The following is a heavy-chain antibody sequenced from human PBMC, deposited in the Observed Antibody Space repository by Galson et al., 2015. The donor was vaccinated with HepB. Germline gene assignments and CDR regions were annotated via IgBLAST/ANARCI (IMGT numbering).Heavy chain of an antibody. CDR2: ISSSGSNI. Sequence: SLRLSCAASGFTFSDYSMNWVRQAPGKGLEWISYISSSGSNIHYADSVKGRFTSSRDNAKNSLYLQMNSLRAEDTAVYYCARGYCTSTNCYRDYWGQGTLVTVSS. CDR3: ARGYCTSTNCYRDY. D-gene: IGHD2-2*02. CDR1: GFTFSDYS. J-gene: IGHJ4*02. V-gene: IGHV3-48*04.